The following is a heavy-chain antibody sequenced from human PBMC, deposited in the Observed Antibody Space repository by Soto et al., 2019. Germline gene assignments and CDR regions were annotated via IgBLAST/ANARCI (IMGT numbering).Heavy chain of an antibody. CDR1: GFTFSSYA. V-gene: IGHV3-23*01. CDR2: ISGSGDKT. CDR3: AKSGQSSWANMDV. D-gene: IGHD2-2*01. J-gene: IGHJ6*02. Sequence: EVQLLESGGGLVQPGGSLRLSCAASGFTFSSYATNWVRQAPGKGLEWVSTISGSGDKTYYADSVKGRFTISRDNSKNTWSLQMNSLRAEDTAVYYCAKSGQSSWANMDVWGQGTTVTVSS.